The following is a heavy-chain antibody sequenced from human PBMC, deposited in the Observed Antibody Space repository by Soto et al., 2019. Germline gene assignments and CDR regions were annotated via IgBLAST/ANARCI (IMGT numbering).Heavy chain of an antibody. CDR3: ARGPLYYFDY. Sequence: EVQLVESGGGLVKPGGSLRLSCEDSGFTFSSYTMNWVRRAPGKGLEWVSSISSRSTNTHYGDSVRGRFTISRDNAKRSLYLQMNSLRAEDTAVYYCARGPLYYFDYWGQGTLVTVSS. CDR1: GFTFSSYT. V-gene: IGHV3-21*02. CDR2: ISSRSTNT. J-gene: IGHJ4*02.